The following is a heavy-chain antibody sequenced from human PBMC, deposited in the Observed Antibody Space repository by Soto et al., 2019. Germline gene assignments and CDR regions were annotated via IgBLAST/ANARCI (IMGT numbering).Heavy chain of an antibody. V-gene: IGHV3-21*01. J-gene: IGHJ6*02. CDR1: GFTFRTYT. D-gene: IGHD2-15*01. CDR2: IRGFSPYT. Sequence: SLRLSCISSGFTFRTYTMNWVRQAPGKGLEWVSGIRGFSPYTFYAESVKGRFTISRDNAKNSLYLQMNSLRAEDTAVYYCARDRGYDAHDYYYNAMDVWGQGTTVTVSS. CDR3: ARDRGYDAHDYYYNAMDV.